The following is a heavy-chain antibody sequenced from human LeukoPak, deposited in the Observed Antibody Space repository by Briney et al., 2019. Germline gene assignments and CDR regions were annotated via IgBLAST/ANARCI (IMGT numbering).Heavy chain of an antibody. J-gene: IGHJ4*02. Sequence: GGSLRLSCAASGCTFSDYWMHWGRQAPGKGLVWVSRLTSDGRSTSYADSVKGRFTMSRDNAKNTLFLQMNSLRDEDTAVYYCARGASTYSDYWGQGTPVTVSS. CDR2: LTSDGRST. CDR1: GCTFSDYW. CDR3: ARGASTYSDY. V-gene: IGHV3-74*01.